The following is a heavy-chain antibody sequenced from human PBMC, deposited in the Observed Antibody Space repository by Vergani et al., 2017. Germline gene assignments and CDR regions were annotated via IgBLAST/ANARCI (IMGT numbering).Heavy chain of an antibody. CDR2: IYSGNET. J-gene: IGHJ5*02. Sequence: ELQLVESGGGLVQPGGSLRLSCAASGSTVSGTYMTWARQAPGKGLEWVSHIYSGNETYSADSVNGRVTISRDTSKNTLHLQINNLRVEDTAVYYCARGNYYGSGTYVDPWGKGTLVTVSS. CDR3: ARGNYYGSGTYVDP. CDR1: GSTVSGTY. D-gene: IGHD3-10*01. V-gene: IGHV3-66*02.